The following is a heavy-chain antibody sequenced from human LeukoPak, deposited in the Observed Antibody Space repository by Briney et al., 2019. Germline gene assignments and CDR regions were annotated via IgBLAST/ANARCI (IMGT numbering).Heavy chain of an antibody. Sequence: ASVKVSCKASGYTFVSYDINWVRQATGQGPEWMGWMSPKSGNTGYAQKFQGRVTMTRDTSINTAYMELSGLISEDTAVYYCTRGPPNWGYDFWGQGTLVXVSS. CDR3: TRGPPNWGYDF. CDR1: GYTFVSYD. D-gene: IGHD7-27*01. J-gene: IGHJ4*02. CDR2: MSPKSGNT. V-gene: IGHV1-8*01.